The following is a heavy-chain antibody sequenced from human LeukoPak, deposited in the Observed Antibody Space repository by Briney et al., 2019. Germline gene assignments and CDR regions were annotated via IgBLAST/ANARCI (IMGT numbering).Heavy chain of an antibody. CDR3: ARGPPTVITHITRELLY. D-gene: IGHD4-23*01. V-gene: IGHV1-2*02. CDR2: INPKTGGT. CDR1: GYTFTGCY. Sequence: ASVKVSCKASGYTFTGCYMHWVRQAPGQGLEWMGWINPKTGGTNYAQKFQGRVTMTTDTSISTAYTELSRLTSDDTAVYYCARGPPTVITHITRELLYWGQGTLVTVSS. J-gene: IGHJ4*02.